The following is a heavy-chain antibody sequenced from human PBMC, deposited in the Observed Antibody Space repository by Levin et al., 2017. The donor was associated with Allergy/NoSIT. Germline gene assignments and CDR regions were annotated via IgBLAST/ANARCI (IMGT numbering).Heavy chain of an antibody. V-gene: IGHV3-30*18. CDR2: ISYDGSNK. J-gene: IGHJ6*02. Sequence: PGGSLRLSCAASGFTFSSYGMHWVRQAPGQGLEWVAVISYDGSNKYYADSVKGRFTISRDNSKNTLYLQMNSLRAEDTAVYYCAKDLGYDFWSGYYKSGYYYYGMDVWGQGTTVTVSS. CDR1: GFTFSSYG. D-gene: IGHD3-3*01. CDR3: AKDLGYDFWSGYYKSGYYYYGMDV.